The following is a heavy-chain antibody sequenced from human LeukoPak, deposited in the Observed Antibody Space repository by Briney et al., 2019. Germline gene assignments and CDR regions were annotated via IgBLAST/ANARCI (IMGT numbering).Heavy chain of an antibody. CDR3: ARDSASSGHYYVAEYFQH. D-gene: IGHD3-22*01. CDR1: GFTFSSYW. V-gene: IGHV3-7*01. Sequence: GGSLRLSCAASGFTFSSYWMSWVRQAPGKGLEWVANIKQDGSEKYYVDSVKGRITISRDNAKNSLYLQMNSLRAEDTAVYYCARDSASSGHYYVAEYFQHWGQGTLVTVSS. J-gene: IGHJ1*01. CDR2: IKQDGSEK.